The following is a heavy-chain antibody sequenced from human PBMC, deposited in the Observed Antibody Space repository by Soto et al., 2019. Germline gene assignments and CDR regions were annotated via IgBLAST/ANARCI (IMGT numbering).Heavy chain of an antibody. V-gene: IGHV3-30*03. CDR2: ISYDGSNK. CDR3: ASFDIVLVVAATLINDDY. CDR1: GFSFSSSA. Sequence: QVQLVESGGGVVQPGRSLRLSCAASGFSFSSSAMHWVRQAPGKGLEWVAVISYDGSNKYYADSVKGRFTISRDNSKKTLYLRMNSLRAEDTAVYFCASFDIVLVVAATLINDDYWGQGTLVTVSS. D-gene: IGHD2-15*01. J-gene: IGHJ4*02.